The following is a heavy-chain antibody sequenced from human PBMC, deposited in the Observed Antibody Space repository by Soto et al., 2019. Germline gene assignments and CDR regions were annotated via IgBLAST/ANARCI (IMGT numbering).Heavy chain of an antibody. D-gene: IGHD2-15*01. CDR3: ARGRGYCSGGSCYPGWFDP. Sequence: QVQLVQSGAEVKKPGSSVKVSCKASGGTFSSYAISWVRQAPGQGLEWMGGIITIFGTANYAQKLQGRVPITADESSSTAYMEMSSLRSEDTAVYYCARGRGYCSGGSCYPGWFDPWGQGTLVTVSS. V-gene: IGHV1-69*12. CDR1: GGTFSSYA. J-gene: IGHJ5*02. CDR2: IITIFGTA.